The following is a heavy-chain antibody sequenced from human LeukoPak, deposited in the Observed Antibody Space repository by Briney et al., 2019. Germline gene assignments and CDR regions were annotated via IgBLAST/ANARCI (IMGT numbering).Heavy chain of an antibody. CDR2: ISSSSSYI. Sequence: GGSLRLSCAASGFTFSSYGMNWVRQAPGKGLEWVSSISSSSSYIYYADSVKGRFTISRDNAKNSLYLQMNSLRAEDTAVYYCARPYYYDSSGYYSYYYYGMDVWGQGTTVTVSS. CDR1: GFTFSSYG. CDR3: ARPYYYDSSGYYSYYYYGMDV. V-gene: IGHV3-21*01. D-gene: IGHD3-22*01. J-gene: IGHJ6*02.